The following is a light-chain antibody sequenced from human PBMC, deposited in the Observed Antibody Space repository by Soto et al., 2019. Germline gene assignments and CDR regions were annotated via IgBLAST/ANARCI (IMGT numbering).Light chain of an antibody. J-gene: IGLJ2*01. CDR2: VEASGTY. CDR3: ETWDNDTRV. CDR1: SDHNNYI. V-gene: IGLV4-60*03. Sequence: QPVLTQSSSASASLGSSVKLTRTLSSDHNNYIIAWHQQHPGKAPRFLMTVEASGTYNKGSGIPDRCSGSSYGADRYLTISNPQSEDEAQCYCETWDNDTRVFGGGTKLTVL.